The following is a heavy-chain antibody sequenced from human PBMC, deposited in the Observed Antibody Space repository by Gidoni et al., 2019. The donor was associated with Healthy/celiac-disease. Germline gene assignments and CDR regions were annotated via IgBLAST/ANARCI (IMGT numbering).Heavy chain of an antibody. D-gene: IGHD2-15*01. V-gene: IGHV4-34*01. J-gene: IGHJ4*02. CDR3: ARGGCSWNY. Sequence: QVQLPQWGAGLLKPSEPLSLPCAVYGGSFSGYYGSWIRQPPGKGLESIGEINHSGSTNYNPSLKSRVTISVDTSKNQFSLKLSSVTAADTAVYYCARGGCSWNYWVQGTLVTVSS. CDR2: INHSGST. CDR1: GGSFSGYY.